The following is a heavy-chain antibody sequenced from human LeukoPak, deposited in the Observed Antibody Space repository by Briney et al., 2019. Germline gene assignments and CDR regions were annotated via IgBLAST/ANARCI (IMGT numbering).Heavy chain of an antibody. CDR3: ARDQGYYLTN. CDR1: GGSFRGYY. CDR2: INHSGST. J-gene: IGHJ4*02. D-gene: IGHD3-22*01. Sequence: SETLSLTCAVYGGSFRGYYWSWIRHPPRKGLEWIWEINHSGSTNYNPSLKSRVTISVDTSKNQFSLKLSSVTAADTAVYYCARDQGYYLTNWGQGTLVTVSS. V-gene: IGHV4-34*01.